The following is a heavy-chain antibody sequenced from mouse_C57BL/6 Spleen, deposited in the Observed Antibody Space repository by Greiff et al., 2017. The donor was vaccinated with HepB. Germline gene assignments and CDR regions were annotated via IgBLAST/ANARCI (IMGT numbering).Heavy chain of an antibody. CDR2: IYPRSGNT. V-gene: IGHV1-81*01. CDR3: ARWEGYGDY. J-gene: IGHJ2*01. D-gene: IGHD2-2*01. CDR1: GYTFTSYG. Sequence: QVHVKQSGAELARPGASVKLSCKASGYTFTSYGISWVKQRTGQGLEWIGEIYPRSGNTYYNEKFKGKATLTADKSSSTAYMELRSLTSEDSAVYFCARWEGYGDYWGQGTTLTVSS.